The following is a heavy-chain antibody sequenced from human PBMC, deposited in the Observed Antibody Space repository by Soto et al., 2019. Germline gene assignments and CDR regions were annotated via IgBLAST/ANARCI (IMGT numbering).Heavy chain of an antibody. J-gene: IGHJ4*02. Sequence: EVQLVESGGGLVQPGRSLKLSCVGSGFTFNDYAMHWVRQAPGKGLECVSSISWNSGRIDYADSVKGRFTISRDNAKNSLYLQMNSLRAEDTALYYCAKDIGYNSDNYYQIFDYWGQGILVTVSS. CDR3: AKDIGYNSDNYYQIFDY. CDR2: ISWNSGRI. V-gene: IGHV3-9*01. D-gene: IGHD3-22*01. CDR1: GFTFNDYA.